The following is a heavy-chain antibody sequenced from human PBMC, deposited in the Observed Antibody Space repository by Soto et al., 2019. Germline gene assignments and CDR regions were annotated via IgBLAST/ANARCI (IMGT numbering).Heavy chain of an antibody. V-gene: IGHV3-23*01. CDR2: ISGSGGST. CDR3: ANVLYGDLTPFDY. CDR1: GFTFSSYA. D-gene: IGHD4-17*01. J-gene: IGHJ4*02. Sequence: PGGSLRLSCAASGFTFSSYAMSWVRQAPGKGQEWVSAISGSGGSTYYADSVKGRFTISRDNSKNTLYLQMNSLRAEDTAVYYYANVLYGDLTPFDYWGQGTLVTVSS.